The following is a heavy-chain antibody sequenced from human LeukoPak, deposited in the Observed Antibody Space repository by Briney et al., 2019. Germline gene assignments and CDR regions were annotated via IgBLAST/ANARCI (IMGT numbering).Heavy chain of an antibody. Sequence: SETLSLNCSVSGGSISGSGYYWAWIRQPPGKGLEWIGSIYYSGSTYYNSSLKSRVTISVDTTKNQFSLKLSSVTAADTALYYCARHDGSGYSYGYSYFDYWGQGTLVNVSS. D-gene: IGHD5-18*01. CDR1: GGSISGSGYY. CDR3: ARHDGSGYSYGYSYFDY. V-gene: IGHV4-39*01. CDR2: IYYSGST. J-gene: IGHJ4*02.